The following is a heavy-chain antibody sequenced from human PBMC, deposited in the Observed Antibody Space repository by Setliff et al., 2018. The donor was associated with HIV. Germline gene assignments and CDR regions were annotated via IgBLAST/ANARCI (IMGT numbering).Heavy chain of an antibody. V-gene: IGHV4-61*02. CDR1: GGSISSGSYY. CDR3: ARCSYDSSIWYRNGLTYYNYMDV. D-gene: IGHD3-22*01. Sequence: SETLSLTCTVSGGSISSGSYYWSWIRQPAGKGLEWIGRIYASGSSNYNPSLKSRVTMSVDTSKSQSSLNLSSVTAADTAVYYCARCSYDSSIWYRNGLTYYNYMDVWGKGTKVT. J-gene: IGHJ6*03. CDR2: IYASGSS.